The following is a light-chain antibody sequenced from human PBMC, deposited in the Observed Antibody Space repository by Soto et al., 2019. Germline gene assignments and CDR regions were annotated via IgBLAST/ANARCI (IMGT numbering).Light chain of an antibody. CDR1: SNDVGSYNL. V-gene: IGLV2-23*03. J-gene: IGLJ2*01. Sequence: QSALTQPASVSGSPGQSITISCTGTSNDVGSYNLVSWYQQHPGKAPKLMIYEGGKRPSGVSNRFSGSKSDNTASLTISGLQAEDEADYYCCSYAGSSTFVFGGGTKVTVL. CDR3: CSYAGSSTFV. CDR2: EGG.